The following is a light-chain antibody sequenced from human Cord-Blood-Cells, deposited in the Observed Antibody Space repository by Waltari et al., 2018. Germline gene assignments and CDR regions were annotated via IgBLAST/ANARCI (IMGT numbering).Light chain of an antibody. CDR3: QQYHSYSYP. V-gene: IGKV1-5*03. CDR1: QSISSW. Sequence: DCHMTQSPSTLSASVGGRVTITCRASQSISSWLAWYQQKPGKAPTLLIYKASSLESGAPSRSSRSASGTEFSLTICCLKPDDFATYGGQQYHSYSYPFGQGSTLAIK. CDR2: KAS. J-gene: IGKJ2*01.